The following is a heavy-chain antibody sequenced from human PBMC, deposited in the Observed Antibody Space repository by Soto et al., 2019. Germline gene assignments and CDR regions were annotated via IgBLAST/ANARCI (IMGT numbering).Heavy chain of an antibody. CDR2: IVVGSGNT. D-gene: IGHD2-8*01. Sequence: SVKVSCKASGFTCTSSAVQWVRQARGQRLEWIGWIVVGSGNTNYAQKFQERVTITRDMSTSTAYMELSSLRSEDTAVYYCAALQDIVLMVYARDWGQGTLVTVSS. CDR3: AALQDIVLMVYARD. V-gene: IGHV1-58*01. J-gene: IGHJ4*02. CDR1: GFTCTSSA.